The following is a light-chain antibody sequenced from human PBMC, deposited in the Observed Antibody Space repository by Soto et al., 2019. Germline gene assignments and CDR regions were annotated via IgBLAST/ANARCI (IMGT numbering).Light chain of an antibody. Sequence: QSALTQPPSVSGSPGQPVTISCTGTSSDVGGYNYVSWYQQHPGKAPKLMIYDVSKRPSGVPDRFSGSKSGNTASLTISGLQAQDEADYYCCSYAGSYVVFGGGTKLTVL. CDR3: CSYAGSYVV. CDR1: SSDVGGYNY. J-gene: IGLJ2*01. V-gene: IGLV2-11*01. CDR2: DVS.